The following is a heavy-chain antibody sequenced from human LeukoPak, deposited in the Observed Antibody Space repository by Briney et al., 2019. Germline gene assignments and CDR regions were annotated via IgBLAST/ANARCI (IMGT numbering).Heavy chain of an antibody. D-gene: IGHD2-15*01. CDR2: INPNSGGT. J-gene: IGHJ3*02. V-gene: IGHV1-2*02. Sequence: ASVKVSCKASGYTFTSYYMHWVRQAPGQGLEWMGWINPNSGGTNYAQKFQGRVTMTRDTSISTAYMELSRLRSDDTAVYYCARDQEAATVVGAFDIWGQGTMVTVSS. CDR3: ARDQEAATVVGAFDI. CDR1: GYTFTSYY.